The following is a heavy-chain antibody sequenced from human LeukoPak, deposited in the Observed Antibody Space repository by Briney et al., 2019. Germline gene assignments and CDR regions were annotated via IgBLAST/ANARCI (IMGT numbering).Heavy chain of an antibody. Sequence: TPSETLSLTCAVSGYSISSGYYWGWIRQPPGKGLEWIGSIYHSGSTYYNPSLKSRVTISVDTSKNQFSLKLSSVTAADTAVYYCARHPPSGWAIGYYYYYMDVWGKGTTVTVSS. CDR3: ARHPPSGWAIGYYYYYMDV. CDR1: GYSISSGYY. CDR2: IYHSGST. D-gene: IGHD6-19*01. V-gene: IGHV4-38-2*01. J-gene: IGHJ6*03.